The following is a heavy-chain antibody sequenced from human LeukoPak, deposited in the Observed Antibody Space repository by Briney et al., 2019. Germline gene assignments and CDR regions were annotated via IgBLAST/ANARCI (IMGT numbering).Heavy chain of an antibody. D-gene: IGHD6-13*01. V-gene: IGHV4-34*01. CDR3: ARGLGYSSSKRLDY. CDR2: INHSGSA. J-gene: IGHJ4*02. CDR1: GGSFSGYY. Sequence: PSETLSLTCAVYGGSFSGYYWSWIRQPPGKELEWIGEINHSGSANYNPSLKSRVTISVDTSKNQFSLKLSSVTAADTAVYYCARGLGYSSSKRLDYWGQGTLVTVSP.